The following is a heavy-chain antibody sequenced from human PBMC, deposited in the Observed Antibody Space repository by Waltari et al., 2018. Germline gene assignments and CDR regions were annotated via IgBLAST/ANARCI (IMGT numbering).Heavy chain of an antibody. CDR1: GFTFSSYG. CDR3: AKDDFWSGYYFYFDY. CDR2: IWYDGSNK. J-gene: IGHJ4*02. Sequence: QVQLVESGGGVVQPGRSLRLSCAASGFTFSSYGMPWVRQAPGKGLEWVAVIWYDGSNKYYADSVKGRFTISRDNSKNTLYLQMNSLRAEDTAVYYCAKDDFWSGYYFYFDYWGQGTLVTVSS. D-gene: IGHD3-3*01. V-gene: IGHV3-30*18.